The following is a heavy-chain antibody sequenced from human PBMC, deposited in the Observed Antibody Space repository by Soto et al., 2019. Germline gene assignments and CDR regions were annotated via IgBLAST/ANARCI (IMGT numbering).Heavy chain of an antibody. CDR3: AKDRAVVVPVSTSYFHYYGLDV. Sequence: GGSLRLSCAASGFTLDDYTVHWVRQAPGKGLEWVSGVGWNGGDIVYADSVKGRFTVSRDNTKNSLYLEVNSLRAEDTAIYYCAKDRAVVVPVSTSYFHYYGLDVWGQGTTVTVSS. CDR1: GFTLDDYT. D-gene: IGHD2-2*01. CDR2: VGWNGGDI. V-gene: IGHV3-9*01. J-gene: IGHJ6*02.